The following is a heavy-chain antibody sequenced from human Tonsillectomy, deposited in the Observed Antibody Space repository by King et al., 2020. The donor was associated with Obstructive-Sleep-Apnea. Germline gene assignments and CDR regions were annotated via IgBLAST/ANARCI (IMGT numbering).Heavy chain of an antibody. CDR2: IYYSGST. CDR3: ARPPIAGAGTGVDY. Sequence: LQLQESGPGLVKPSETLSLTCTVSGGSISSSSYYWGWIRQPPGKGLEWIGSIYYSGSTYYNPSLKSRVTITVDTSKNQFSLKLISVTAADTAVYYCARPPIAGAGTGVDYWGQGTLVTVSS. V-gene: IGHV4-39*01. CDR1: GGSISSSSYY. D-gene: IGHD6-13*01. J-gene: IGHJ4*02.